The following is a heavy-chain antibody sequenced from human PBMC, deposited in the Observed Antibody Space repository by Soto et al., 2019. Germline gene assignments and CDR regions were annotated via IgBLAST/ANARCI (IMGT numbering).Heavy chain of an antibody. CDR2: IYYSGST. CDR1: GGSISSYY. D-gene: IGHD3-3*01. Sequence: QVQLQESGPGLVKPSETLSLTCTVSGGSISSYYWSWIRQPPGKGLEWVGYIYYSGSTNYNPSLKSRVTISVDTSTTQFSLKLSSVTAADTAVYYCATSYYDFWSGSFDPCGQGTLVTVSS. V-gene: IGHV4-59*08. J-gene: IGHJ5*02. CDR3: ATSYYDFWSGSFDP.